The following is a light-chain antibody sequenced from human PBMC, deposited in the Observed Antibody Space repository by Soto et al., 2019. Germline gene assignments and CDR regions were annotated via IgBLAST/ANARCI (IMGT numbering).Light chain of an antibody. CDR1: NSDIGAYNY. V-gene: IGLV2-14*01. Sequence: QSALTQPASVSGSPVQSITMSCTGSNSDIGAYNYVSWYQQHPGKAPKLIIHGVTNRPSGVSHRFSGSKSDYTASLTISGLQAEDEGDYYCSSYTTAYFYVFGTGTKVTVL. J-gene: IGLJ1*01. CDR3: SSYTTAYFYV. CDR2: GVT.